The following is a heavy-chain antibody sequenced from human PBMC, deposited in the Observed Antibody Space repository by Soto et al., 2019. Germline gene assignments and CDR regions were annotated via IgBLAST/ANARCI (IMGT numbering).Heavy chain of an antibody. D-gene: IGHD5-18*01. CDR1: VGSVCRCRWL. J-gene: IGHJ5*02. Sequence: LSLSCDLPVGSVCRCRWLRNCIRQTPGKGLEWIGYIYHSGSTYYNPSLKSRVTISLDTSKNQFSLKLSSVTAAYTAGYYCRHGYYQCFYTWGQGTLVTVSS. CDR3: RHGYYQCFYT. V-gene: IGHV4-30-2*01. CDR2: IYHSGST.